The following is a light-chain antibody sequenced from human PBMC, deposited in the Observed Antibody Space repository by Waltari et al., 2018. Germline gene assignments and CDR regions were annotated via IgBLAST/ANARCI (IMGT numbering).Light chain of an antibody. CDR2: AKN. J-gene: IGLJ2*01. V-gene: IGLV3-19*01. Sequence: SSEVTQDPTVSVALGQTARITCQGDSLGRSFASWYQQKAGQAPVLVIYAKNNRASGIPDRFSGSSSGNTASLTITGAQAEDEADYFCSSRDSSGNRVIFGGGTKLTVV. CDR3: SSRDSSGNRVI. CDR1: SLGRSF.